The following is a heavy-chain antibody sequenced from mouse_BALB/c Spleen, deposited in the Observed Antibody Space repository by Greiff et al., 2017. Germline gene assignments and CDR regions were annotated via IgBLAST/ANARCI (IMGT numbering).Heavy chain of an antibody. D-gene: IGHD1-1*01. J-gene: IGHJ3*01. Sequence: EVKLMESGGGLVQPGGSRKLSCAASGFTFSSFGMHWVRQAPEKGLEWVAYISSGSSTIYYADTVKGRFTISRDNPKNTLFLQMTSLRSEDTAMYYCAIIYYYGSSPPYWGQGSLVTVSA. V-gene: IGHV5-17*02. CDR1: GFTFSSFG. CDR2: ISSGSSTI. CDR3: AIIYYYGSSPPY.